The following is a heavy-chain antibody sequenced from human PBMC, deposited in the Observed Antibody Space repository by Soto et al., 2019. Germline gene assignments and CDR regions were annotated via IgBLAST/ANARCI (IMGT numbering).Heavy chain of an antibody. CDR3: ARETGSAADEEYYFDY. Sequence: GGSLKLSCAASGFTFSSYSMNWVRQAPGKGLEWVSYISSSSSTIYYADSVKGRFTISRDNAKNSLYLQMNSLRAEDTAVYYCARETGSAADEEYYFDYWGQGTLVTVSS. V-gene: IGHV3-48*01. D-gene: IGHD6-13*01. CDR2: ISSSSSTI. J-gene: IGHJ4*02. CDR1: GFTFSSYS.